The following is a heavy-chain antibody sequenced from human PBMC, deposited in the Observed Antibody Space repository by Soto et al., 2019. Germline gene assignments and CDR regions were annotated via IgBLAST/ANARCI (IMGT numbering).Heavy chain of an antibody. Sequence: GGSLRLSCAASGFTVSGNYMSWVRQAPGKGLEWVPIIYPSGSTYYANSVKGRFTVSRDDSKDTLLLQMNSLRAEDTAVYYCARAGGQQLSRFDYWGQGTLVTVSS. CDR1: GFTVSGNY. J-gene: IGHJ4*02. V-gene: IGHV3-53*01. CDR3: ARAGGQQLSRFDY. CDR2: IYPSGST. D-gene: IGHD6-13*01.